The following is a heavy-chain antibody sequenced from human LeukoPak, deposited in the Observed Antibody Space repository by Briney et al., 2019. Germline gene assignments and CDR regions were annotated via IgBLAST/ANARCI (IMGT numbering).Heavy chain of an antibody. CDR2: ISYDGSNK. D-gene: IGHD5-18*01. V-gene: IGHV3-30*08. CDR3: ARALVDTAMVPDN. J-gene: IGHJ4*02. CDR1: AFTFSSYA. Sequence: GWALRLSCAASAFTFSSYAMQWVRQAPGKGVERVPVISYDGSNKYYADSVKGRFTISRDNSKNTLYLQMNSLRAEDTAVYYCARALVDTAMVPDNWGQGTLVTVSS.